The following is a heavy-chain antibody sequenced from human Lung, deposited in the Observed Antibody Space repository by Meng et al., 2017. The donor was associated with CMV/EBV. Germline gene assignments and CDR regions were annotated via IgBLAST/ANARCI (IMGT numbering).Heavy chain of an antibody. CDR3: ARVGQWLPIDY. D-gene: IGHD6-19*01. CDR2: IYHSGST. Sequence: QVQRQVVGPGLGKPSGTLSLTGAVSGGSISSSNWWSWVRQPPGKGLEWIGEIYHSGSTNYNPSLKSRVTISVDKSKNQFSLNLSSVTAADTAVYYCARVGQWLPIDYWGQGTLVTVSS. V-gene: IGHV4-4*02. CDR1: GGSISSSNW. J-gene: IGHJ4*02.